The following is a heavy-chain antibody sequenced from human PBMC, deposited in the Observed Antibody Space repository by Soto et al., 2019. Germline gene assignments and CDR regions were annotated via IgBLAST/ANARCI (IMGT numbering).Heavy chain of an antibody. Sequence: SETLSLTCAVYGGSFSGYYWSWIRQPPGKGLEWIGEINHSGSTNYNPSLKSRVTISVDTSKNQFSLKLSSVTAADTAVYYCARDGVDDILTGYSPAFDYWGQGTLVTVSS. CDR2: INHSGST. V-gene: IGHV4-34*01. J-gene: IGHJ4*02. D-gene: IGHD3-9*01. CDR1: GGSFSGYY. CDR3: ARDGVDDILTGYSPAFDY.